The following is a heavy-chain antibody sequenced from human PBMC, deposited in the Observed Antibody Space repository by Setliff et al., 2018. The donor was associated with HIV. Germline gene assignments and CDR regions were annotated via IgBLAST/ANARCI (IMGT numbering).Heavy chain of an antibody. V-gene: IGHV4-39*01. D-gene: IGHD2-21*02. CDR1: GDSMLSRPYY. CDR2: IFYSGSI. J-gene: IGHJ4*02. Sequence: PSETLSLTCTVSGDSMLSRPYYWGWISQSPGKGLEWIGNIFYSGSIYSNPSLKSRINLSIDTSKNQFSLKLTSVTAADTAVYYCAIFSVVVTAPGYWGRGTLVTVSS. CDR3: AIFSVVVTAPGY.